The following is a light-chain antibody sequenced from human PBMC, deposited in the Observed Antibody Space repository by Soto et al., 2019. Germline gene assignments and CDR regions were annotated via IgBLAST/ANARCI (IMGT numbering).Light chain of an antibody. J-gene: IGKJ1*01. CDR2: SVS. Sequence: DIQMTQSPSSLSASVGDRVTITCRASNNIGNYLHWSQQQPGKAPKLLIYSVSTLQTGVPSRFSGSGSGTDFTLIISSLQPINFSTFYCQHSYNSPTWTFGPGTKVEFK. CDR1: NNIGNY. V-gene: IGKV1-39*01. CDR3: QHSYNSPTWT.